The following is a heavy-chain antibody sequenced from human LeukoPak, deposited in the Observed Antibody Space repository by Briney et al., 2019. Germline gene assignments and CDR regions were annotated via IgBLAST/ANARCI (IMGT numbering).Heavy chain of an antibody. CDR3: ARPYCTNGVCYIDAFDI. CDR2: IYHSGST. V-gene: IGHV4-4*02. J-gene: IGHJ3*02. CDR1: GGSISSSNW. D-gene: IGHD2-8*01. Sequence: PSETLSLTCAVSGGSISSSNWWSWVRQPPGKGLEWIGEIYHSGSTNYNPSLKSRVTISVDKSKNQFSLKLSSVTAADTAVYYCARPYCTNGVCYIDAFDIWGQGTMVTVSS.